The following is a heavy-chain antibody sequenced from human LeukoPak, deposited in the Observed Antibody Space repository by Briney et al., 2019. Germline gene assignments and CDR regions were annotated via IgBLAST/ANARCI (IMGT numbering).Heavy chain of an antibody. CDR1: GDSVSSNSAA. D-gene: IGHD4-17*01. CDR2: TYYRSKWYN. J-gene: IGHJ6*03. V-gene: IGHV6-1*01. Sequence: SQTLSLTCAISGDSVSSNSAAWNWIRQSPSRGLEWLGSTYYRSKWYNDYAVSVKSRITINPDTSKNQFSLQLNSVTPEDTAVYYCAREMTTVTTGYYCMDVWGKGTTVTVSS. CDR3: AREMTTVTTGYYCMDV.